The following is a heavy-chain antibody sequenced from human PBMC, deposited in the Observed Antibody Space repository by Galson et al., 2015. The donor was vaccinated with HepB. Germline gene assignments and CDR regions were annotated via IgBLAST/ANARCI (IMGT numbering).Heavy chain of an antibody. CDR2: IDWDDDK. V-gene: IGHV2-70*01. J-gene: IGHJ3*02. D-gene: IGHD4-17*01. Sequence: PALVKPTQTLTLTCTFSGFSLSTSGMCVSWIRQPPGKALEWLALIDWDDDKYYSTSLKTRLTISKDTSKNQVVLTMTNMDPVDTATYYCARTSDYGDYVYAFDIWGQGTMVTVSS. CDR1: GFSLSTSGMC. CDR3: ARTSDYGDYVYAFDI.